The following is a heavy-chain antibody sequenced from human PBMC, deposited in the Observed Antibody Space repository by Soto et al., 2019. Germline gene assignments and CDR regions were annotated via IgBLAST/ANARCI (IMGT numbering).Heavy chain of an antibody. V-gene: IGHV3-15*01. CDR1: GFTFSNAW. CDR2: IKTRTEGGTR. J-gene: IGHJ4*02. D-gene: IGHD3-10*01. Sequence: EVYLVESGGGLVKPGGSLRLSCAASGFTFSNAWMTWVRQAPGKGLEWVGHIKTRTEGGTRDDAAPVKGRFIISRDDSRNILYLQMNILKIEDTAVYYCTTGVPSIPRGVLGWGPKLQNVPPSDDWGQGTLVTVSS. CDR3: TTGVPSIPRGVLGWGPKLQNVPPSDD.